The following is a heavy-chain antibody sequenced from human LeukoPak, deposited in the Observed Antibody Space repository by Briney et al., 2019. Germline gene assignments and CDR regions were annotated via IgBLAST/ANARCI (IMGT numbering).Heavy chain of an antibody. CDR2: ISGSGGST. D-gene: IGHD3-22*01. CDR3: ARTTYCYDSSGYPPAAFDY. Sequence: PGGSLRLSCAASGFTFSSYAMSWVRQAPGKGLEWVSAISGSGGSTYYADSVKGRFTISRDNSKNTLYLQMNSLRAEDTAVYYCARTTYCYDSSGYPPAAFDYWGQGTLVTVSS. J-gene: IGHJ4*02. CDR1: GFTFSSYA. V-gene: IGHV3-23*01.